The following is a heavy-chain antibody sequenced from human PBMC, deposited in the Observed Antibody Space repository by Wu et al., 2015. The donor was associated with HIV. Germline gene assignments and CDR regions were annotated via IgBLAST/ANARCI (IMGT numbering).Heavy chain of an antibody. CDR2: ISHYNGNI. V-gene: IGHV1-18*01. J-gene: IGHJ4*02. CDR1: GYSFMNYG. D-gene: IGHD2-21*01. Sequence: QVQLVQSGAEVKKPGASVKISCKASGYSFMNYGISWVRQAPGQGPEWMGWISHYNGNIKYSQKLQGRVSLTADPSTTTAYMELRSLRSDDTAVYFCARDLGDYYKFGDSGYYVGQGTLVTVSS. CDR3: ARDLGDYYKFGDSGYY.